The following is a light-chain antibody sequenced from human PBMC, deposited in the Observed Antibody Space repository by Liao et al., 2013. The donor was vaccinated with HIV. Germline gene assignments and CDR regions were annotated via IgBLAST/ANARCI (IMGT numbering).Light chain of an antibody. CDR1: NIGGRS. J-gene: IGLJ1*01. CDR2: YDN. CDR3: QVWDSSSDHYV. V-gene: IGLV3-21*04. Sequence: SYELTQPPSVSVAPGKTARITCGGDNIGGRSVHWYQHKAGQAPHLVISYDNDRPSGIPARFSGSNSGNTATLTINRVEAGDEADYYCQVWDSSSDHYVFGTGTKGHRP.